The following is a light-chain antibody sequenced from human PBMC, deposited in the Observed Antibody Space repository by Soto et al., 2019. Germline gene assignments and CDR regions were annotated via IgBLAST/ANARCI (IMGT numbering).Light chain of an antibody. CDR2: AAS. CDR1: QSISSY. CDR3: QQSYSTLRT. J-gene: IGKJ1*01. V-gene: IGKV1-39*01. Sequence: DIQMTQSPSSLSASVGDRVTITCRASQSISSYLNWYQQKPGKAPKLLIYAASSLQSGVPSRFSGSGSGTDFTLTINSLQPEYFATYYCQQSYSTLRTFGQGTKVEIK.